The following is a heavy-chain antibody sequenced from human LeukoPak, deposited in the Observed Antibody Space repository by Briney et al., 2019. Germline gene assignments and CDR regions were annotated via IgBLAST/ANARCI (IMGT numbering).Heavy chain of an antibody. V-gene: IGHV3-11*04. CDR2: ISSSGNTV. CDR1: GFTFSDYY. J-gene: IGHJ6*03. CDR3: ARDEYSYGYYYYYYMDV. D-gene: IGHD5-18*01. Sequence: GGSLRLSCAASGFTFSDYYMSWIRQAPGRGLEWVSYISSSGNTVKYADSVKGRFTISRDNAKNSLYLQMNSLRAEDTAVYYCARDEYSYGYYYYYYMDVWGKGTTVTVSS.